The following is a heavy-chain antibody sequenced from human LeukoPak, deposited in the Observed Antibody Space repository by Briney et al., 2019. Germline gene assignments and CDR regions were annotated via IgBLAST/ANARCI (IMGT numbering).Heavy chain of an antibody. CDR1: GFTFSSYG. Sequence: GGSLRLSCAASGFTFSSYGMHWVRQAPGKGLEWVAFIRYDGSNKYYADSVKGRFTISRDNSKNTLYLQMNSLRAEDTAVYYCARVRTITGTTNSPPGAYWGQGTLVTVSS. V-gene: IGHV3-30*02. D-gene: IGHD1-7*01. J-gene: IGHJ4*02. CDR2: IRYDGSNK. CDR3: ARVRTITGTTNSPPGAY.